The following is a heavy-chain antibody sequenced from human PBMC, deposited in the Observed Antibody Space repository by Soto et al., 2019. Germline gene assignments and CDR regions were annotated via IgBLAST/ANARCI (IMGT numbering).Heavy chain of an antibody. V-gene: IGHV3-7*05. J-gene: IGHJ6*02. CDR1: GFSFSDYW. D-gene: IGHD2-15*01. CDR2: VKQDGSER. Sequence: PGGSLRLSCAASGFSFSDYWMSWVRQAPGKGLEWVANVKQDGSERYYVDSVKGRFTISRDNAKNSLYLQMYSLRAEDTAVYYCARERVVVPATIFYYYALAVWGQGPTGTVSS. CDR3: ARERVVVPATIFYYYALAV.